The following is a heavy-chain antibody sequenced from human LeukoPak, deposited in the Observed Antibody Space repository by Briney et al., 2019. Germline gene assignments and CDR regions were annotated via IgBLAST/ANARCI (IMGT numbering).Heavy chain of an antibody. CDR3: AKGDSSSWYGSYYFDY. CDR1: GFTFSSYA. V-gene: IGHV3-23*01. D-gene: IGHD6-13*01. CDR2: ISGSGGST. J-gene: IGHJ4*02. Sequence: GGSLRLSCAASGFTFSSYAMSWVRQAPGKGLEWVSAISGSGGSTYYADSVKGRFTISRDNSKNTLYLQMNSLRAEDTAVYYCAKGDSSSWYGSYYFDYWGQGTLVTVSS.